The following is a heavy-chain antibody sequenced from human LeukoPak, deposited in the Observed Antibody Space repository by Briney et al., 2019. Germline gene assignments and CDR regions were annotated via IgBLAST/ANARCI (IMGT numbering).Heavy chain of an antibody. CDR2: ISYDGSNK. CDR1: GFTFSSYA. J-gene: IGHJ4*02. CDR3: AKDHGSGWYYFDY. D-gene: IGHD6-19*01. V-gene: IGHV3-30-3*01. Sequence: GGSLRLSCAASGFTFSSYAMHWVRQAPGKGLEWVAVISYDGSNKYYADSVKGRFTISRDNSKNTLYLQMNSLRAEDTAVYYCAKDHGSGWYYFDYWGQGTLVTVSS.